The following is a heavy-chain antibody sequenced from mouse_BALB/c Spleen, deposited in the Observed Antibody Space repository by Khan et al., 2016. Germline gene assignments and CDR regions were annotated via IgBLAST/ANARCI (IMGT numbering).Heavy chain of an antibody. CDR2: ISYDGSN. V-gene: IGHV3-6*01. CDR1: GYSITSGYY. CDR3: ARLRRVYAMDY. J-gene: IGHJ4*01. Sequence: EVQLQESGPGLVKPSQSLSLTCSVTGYSITSGYYWNWIRQFPGNNLEWMGYISYDGSNNYNPSLKNRISIARDTHKNQFFLKFNPATAEATAYYYCARLRRVYAMDYWGQGTSVTVSS. D-gene: IGHD2-12*01.